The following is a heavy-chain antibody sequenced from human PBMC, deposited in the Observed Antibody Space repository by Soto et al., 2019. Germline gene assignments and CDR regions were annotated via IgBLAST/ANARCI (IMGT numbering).Heavy chain of an antibody. V-gene: IGHV3-30-3*01. J-gene: IGHJ6*02. CDR3: ARARVAAGPGGYYYYGMDV. D-gene: IGHD6-13*01. CDR2: ISYDGSNK. Sequence: GGSLRLSCAASGFTFSSYAMHWVRQAPGKGLEWVAVISYDGSNKYYADFVKGRITISRDNSKNTLYLQMNSLRAEDTAVYYCARARVAAGPGGYYYYGMDVWGQGTTVTVSS. CDR1: GFTFSSYA.